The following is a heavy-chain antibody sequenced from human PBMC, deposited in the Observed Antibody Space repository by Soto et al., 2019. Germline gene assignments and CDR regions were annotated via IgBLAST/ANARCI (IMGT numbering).Heavy chain of an antibody. J-gene: IGHJ6*02. CDR3: TSHDYSNYGYYYYYGMDV. CDR2: IRSKAYGGTT. V-gene: IGHV3-49*03. D-gene: IGHD4-4*01. Sequence: GGSLRHSCTASGFTFGGYALSWFRPAPGKGVGGVGFIRSKAYGGTTEYAASVKGRFTISRDDSKSIAYLQMNSLKTEDTAVYYCTSHDYSNYGYYYYYGMDVWGQGTTVTVSS. CDR1: GFTFGGYA.